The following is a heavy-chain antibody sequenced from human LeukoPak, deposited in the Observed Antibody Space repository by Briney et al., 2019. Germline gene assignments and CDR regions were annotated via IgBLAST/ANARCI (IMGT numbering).Heavy chain of an antibody. Sequence: GGSLRLSCAASGFTFSSYVMNWVRQAPGKGLEGVSYISSWGSTIYYADSVKGRFTISRDNAQNSLYLEMNSLRAEDPVVYYCEELVSTMLGGVWGKGPTVTISS. V-gene: IGHV3-48*03. J-gene: IGHJ6*04. CDR3: EELVSTMLGGV. CDR1: GFTFSSYV. D-gene: IGHD3-10*01. CDR2: ISSWGSTI.